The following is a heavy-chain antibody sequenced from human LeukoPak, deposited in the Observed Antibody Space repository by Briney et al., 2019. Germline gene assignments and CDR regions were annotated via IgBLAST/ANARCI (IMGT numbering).Heavy chain of an antibody. V-gene: IGHV4-39*07. J-gene: IGHJ3*01. CDR2: IYYGGST. CDR3: ARVSSIAASGDAFDP. CDR1: GDSISSSSYD. Sequence: SETLSLTCTVSGDSISSSSYDWAWLRQPPGKGLEWIGNIYYGGSTYYGPSLKSRFTMSVDTSNNQFSLKLSSVTAADTAVYFCARVSSIAASGDAFDPWGQGTLVTVSS. D-gene: IGHD6-13*01.